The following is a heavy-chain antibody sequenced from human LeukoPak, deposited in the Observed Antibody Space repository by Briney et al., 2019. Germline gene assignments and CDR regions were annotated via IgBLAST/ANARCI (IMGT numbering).Heavy chain of an antibody. CDR1: GFTFTTYA. Sequence: AGSLRLSCAASGFTFTTYAMSWVRQAPGKGLEWVSAISNTGDSTYHADSVKGRFTISRGNSKNTLFLQMNSLRAEDTAVYYCAKDNDPRAYSAYDSYDYWGQGTLVTVSS. V-gene: IGHV3-23*01. CDR3: AKDNDPRAYSAYDSYDY. J-gene: IGHJ4*02. D-gene: IGHD5-12*01. CDR2: ISNTGDST.